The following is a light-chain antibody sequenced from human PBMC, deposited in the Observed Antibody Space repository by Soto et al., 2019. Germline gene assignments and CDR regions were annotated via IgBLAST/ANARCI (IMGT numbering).Light chain of an antibody. Sequence: DIQMTQSPSPLSASFGDRVTLTCRASQSIDTYLNWYQQKPGTAPKLLMYAASTLHSGVPSRFSGSGSGTDFTLTISSLQREDFATYFCQQSHSTPYTFGQGTKLEI. CDR3: QQSHSTPYT. CDR2: AAS. CDR1: QSIDTY. V-gene: IGKV1-39*01. J-gene: IGKJ2*01.